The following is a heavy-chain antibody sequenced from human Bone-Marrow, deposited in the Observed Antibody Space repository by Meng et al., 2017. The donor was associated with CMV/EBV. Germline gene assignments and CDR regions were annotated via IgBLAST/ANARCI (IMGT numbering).Heavy chain of an antibody. CDR3: ARQGGNSGAFDV. CDR1: GFTFSSSW. Sequence: GGSLRLSCAASGFTFSSSWMHWVCQAPEKGLEWVADIKCDGSEKYYVDSVKGRLTISRDNSKNTLYLQMNSLRAEDTAVYYCARQGGNSGAFDVWGQGTLVTVSS. D-gene: IGHD4-23*01. J-gene: IGHJ3*01. V-gene: IGHV3-52*01. CDR2: IKCDGSEK.